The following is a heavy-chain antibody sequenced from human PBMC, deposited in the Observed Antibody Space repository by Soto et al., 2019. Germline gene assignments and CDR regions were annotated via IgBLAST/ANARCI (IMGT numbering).Heavy chain of an antibody. J-gene: IGHJ4*02. CDR3: ARDSPPGWNFAC. Sequence: EAQLVESGGGLVQPGGSLRLSCAASEFTFSSYSMNWVRQAPGKGLEWISYISSSSSTIYYADSVRGRFTISRDNAKNSLYLQMNSLRDEDTAVYYCARDSPPGWNFACWGQGTLVTVSS. V-gene: IGHV3-48*02. CDR1: EFTFSSYS. D-gene: IGHD6-19*01. CDR2: ISSSSSTI.